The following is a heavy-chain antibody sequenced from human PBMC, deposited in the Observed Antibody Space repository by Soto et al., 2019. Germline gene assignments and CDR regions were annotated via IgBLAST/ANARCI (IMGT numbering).Heavy chain of an antibody. V-gene: IGHV1-69*13. CDR3: ARDHPYCSGGSCYSGPTPSWFDP. Sequence: SVKVSCKASGGTFSSYAISWVRQAPGQGLEWMGGIIPIFGTANYAQKFQGRVTITADESTSTAYMELSSLRSEDTAVYYCARDHPYCSGGSCYSGPTPSWFDPWGQGTLVPVSS. CDR1: GGTFSSYA. CDR2: IIPIFGTA. J-gene: IGHJ5*02. D-gene: IGHD2-15*01.